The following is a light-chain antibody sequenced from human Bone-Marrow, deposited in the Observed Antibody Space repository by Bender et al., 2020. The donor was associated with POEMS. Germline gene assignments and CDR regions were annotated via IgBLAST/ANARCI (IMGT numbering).Light chain of an antibody. CDR2: DVD. J-gene: IGLJ1*01. V-gene: IGLV2-14*03. CDR3: TSYTSSTTYV. CDR1: TSDVGGYNF. Sequence: QSALTQPASVSGSPGQAITISCTGTTSDVGGYNFVSWYQQHPGKAPKLMIYDVDNRPSGVSDRFSGSKSDNTASLTISGLQAEDEAEYYCTSYTSSTTYVFGTGTRVTVL.